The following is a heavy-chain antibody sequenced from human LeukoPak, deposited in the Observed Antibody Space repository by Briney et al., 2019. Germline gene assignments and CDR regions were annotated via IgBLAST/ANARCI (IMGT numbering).Heavy chain of an antibody. V-gene: IGHV3-11*01. D-gene: IGHD5-24*01. CDR2: ITSSGGTI. CDR1: GFTLTDYY. CDR3: AKDSRDGKRGVFDM. J-gene: IGHJ3*02. Sequence: PGGSLRLSCAASGFTLTDYYMTWLRRAPGKGLEWVSYITSSGGTIYYADSVKGRFTISRDNAKNSLYLQMNSLRAEDTAVYYCAKDSRDGKRGVFDMWGQGTMVTVSS.